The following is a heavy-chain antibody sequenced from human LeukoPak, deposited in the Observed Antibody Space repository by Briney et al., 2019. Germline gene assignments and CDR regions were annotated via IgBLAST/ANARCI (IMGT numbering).Heavy chain of an antibody. J-gene: IGHJ6*03. CDR3: ASCSSTSCYADYYYYMDV. CDR2: IYTSGST. V-gene: IGHV4-61*02. D-gene: IGHD2-2*01. Sequence: PSETLSLICTVSGGSISSGSYYWSWIRQPAGKGLEWIGRIYTSGSTNYNPSLKSRVTISVDTSKNQFSLKLSSVTAADTAVYYCASCSSTSCYADYYYYMDVWGKGTTVTISS. CDR1: GGSISSGSYY.